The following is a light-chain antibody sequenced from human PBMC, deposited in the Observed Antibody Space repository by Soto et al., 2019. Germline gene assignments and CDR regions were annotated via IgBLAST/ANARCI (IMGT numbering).Light chain of an antibody. CDR2: RNN. V-gene: IGLV1-47*01. J-gene: IGLJ1*01. CDR1: TSNIGSNY. Sequence: QSVLTQPPSASGTPGQGVTISCSGSTSNIGSNYVYWYQQLPGTAPKLLIYRNNQRPSGVPDRFSGSKSGTSASLAISGLRSDDEADYYCATWDDRLRAYVIGAGTKVTVL. CDR3: ATWDDRLRAYV.